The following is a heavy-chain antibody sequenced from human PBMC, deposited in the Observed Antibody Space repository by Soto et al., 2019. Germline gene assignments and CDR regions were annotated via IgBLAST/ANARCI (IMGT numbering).Heavy chain of an antibody. V-gene: IGHV1-18*01. CDR1: GYTFTSYG. CDR3: ARDRELTYFYDSRGYSYVDY. J-gene: IGHJ4*02. D-gene: IGHD3-22*01. CDR2: ISAYNGNT. Sequence: ASVKVSCKASGYTFTSYGISWVRQAPGQGLEWMGWISAYNGNTNYAQKLRGRVTMTTDTSTSTAYMELRSLRSDDTAVYYCARDRELTYFYDSRGYSYVDYWGQGALVTVSS.